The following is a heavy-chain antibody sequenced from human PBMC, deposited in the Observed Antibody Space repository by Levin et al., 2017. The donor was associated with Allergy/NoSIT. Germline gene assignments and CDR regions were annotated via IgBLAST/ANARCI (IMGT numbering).Heavy chain of an antibody. CDR3: AKRFSSSWSRGEAFDI. D-gene: IGHD6-13*01. J-gene: IGHJ3*02. CDR1: GGSIRSSEYC. Sequence: SQTLSLPCTVSGGSIRSSEYCWGWIRQPPGKGLEWIGNIFYSGTTYYNPSLKSRVTISVDTSKNQFSLKLKSVTAADTAVYFCAKRFSSSWSRGEAFDIWGQGTMVTVSS. V-gene: IGHV4-39*01. CDR2: IFYSGTT.